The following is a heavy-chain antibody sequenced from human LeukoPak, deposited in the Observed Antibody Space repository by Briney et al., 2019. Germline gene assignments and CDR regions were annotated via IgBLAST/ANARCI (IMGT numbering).Heavy chain of an antibody. CDR2: IIPIFGTA. CDR3: ARDPTYYYDSNGLYFDY. D-gene: IGHD3-22*01. Sequence: SVKVSCKASGGTFSSYAISWVRQAPGQGLEWMGGIIPIFGTANYARKFQGRVTITADKSTSTAYMELSSLRSEDTAVYYCARDPTYYYDSNGLYFDYWGQGTLVTVSS. V-gene: IGHV1-69*06. CDR1: GGTFSSYA. J-gene: IGHJ4*02.